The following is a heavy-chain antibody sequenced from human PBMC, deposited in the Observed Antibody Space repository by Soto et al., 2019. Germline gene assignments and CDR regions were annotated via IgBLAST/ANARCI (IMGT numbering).Heavy chain of an antibody. V-gene: IGHV1-8*01. J-gene: IGHJ4*02. CDR1: GYTFTSYD. D-gene: IGHD6-13*01. CDR2: MNPNSGNT. Sequence: QVQLVQSGAEVKKPGASVKVSCKASGYTFTSYDINWVRQATGQGLEWMGWMNPNSGNTGYAQKLQGRVTMTRNTSISTAYMGLSSLRSEVTARYYCARERSAAADYWGQGTLVTVSS. CDR3: ARERSAAADY.